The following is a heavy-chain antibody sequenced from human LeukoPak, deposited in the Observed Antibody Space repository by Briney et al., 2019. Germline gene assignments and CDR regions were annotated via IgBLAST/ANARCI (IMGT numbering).Heavy chain of an antibody. V-gene: IGHV4-4*07. CDR1: GGSISGHN. J-gene: IGHJ4*02. Sequence: SETLSLTCTVSGGSISGHNWTWIRQPAGKGLEWIGRIYSSGSAKYSPSLKSRVTMSVDTSKNQFSLKLNSVTAADTAIYYCARVTGYDDWGQGTLVTVSS. CDR2: IYSSGSA. D-gene: IGHD7-27*01. CDR3: ARVTGYDD.